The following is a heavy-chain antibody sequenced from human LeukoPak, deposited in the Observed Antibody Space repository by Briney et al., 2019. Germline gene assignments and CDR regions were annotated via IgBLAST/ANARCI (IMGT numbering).Heavy chain of an antibody. V-gene: IGHV3-66*02. CDR2: IYTAVGT. CDR1: GFTLSSNY. CDR3: SRGSWNYELEY. J-gene: IGHJ4*02. D-gene: IGHD1-7*01. Sequence: GGSLRLSCAASGFTLSSNYMSWVRQAPGKGLEWVSDIYTAVGTYYADSVKDRFTISRDNSENTLYHQMDSLRAEDTVVYDCSRGSWNYELEYWGQGPVVSVSS.